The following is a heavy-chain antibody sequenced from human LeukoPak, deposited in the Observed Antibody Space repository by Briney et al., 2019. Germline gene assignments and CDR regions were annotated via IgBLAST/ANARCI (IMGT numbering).Heavy chain of an antibody. V-gene: IGHV1-3*01. CDR1: GYTFTSYA. Sequence: ASVKVSCKASGYTFTSYAMHWVRQAPGQRLEWMGWINAGNGNTKHSQKFQGRVTITRDTSASTAYMELSSLRSEDTAVYYCARGQQLLKYWGQGTLVTVSS. D-gene: IGHD6-13*01. CDR2: INAGNGNT. J-gene: IGHJ4*02. CDR3: ARGQQLLKY.